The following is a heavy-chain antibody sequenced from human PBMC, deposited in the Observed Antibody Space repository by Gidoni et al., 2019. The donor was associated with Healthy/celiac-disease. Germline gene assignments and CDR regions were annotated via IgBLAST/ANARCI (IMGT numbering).Heavy chain of an antibody. V-gene: IGHV3-49*03. D-gene: IGHD6-13*01. CDR3: TRASGFSSWYKVNYYYGMDV. CDR1: GFPFGDYA. Sequence: EVQLVESGGGLVQPGRSLRLSCTASGFPFGDYAMSWFRQAPGKGLEWVGFIRSKAYGGTTEYAASVKGRLTISRDDSKSIAYLQMNSLKTEDTAVYYCTRASGFSSWYKVNYYYGMDVWGQGTTVTVSS. CDR2: IRSKAYGGTT. J-gene: IGHJ6*02.